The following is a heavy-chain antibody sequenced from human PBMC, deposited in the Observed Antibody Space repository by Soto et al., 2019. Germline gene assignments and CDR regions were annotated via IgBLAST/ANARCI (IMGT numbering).Heavy chain of an antibody. J-gene: IGHJ5*02. Sequence: PGGSLRLSCAASGFPFSDYYMNWVRQAPGKGLEWVSSISSSSTIYYADSVKGRFTISRDNAKNSLYLQMNSLRAEDTAMCYCARDTAYVLRYPTGGPWGQGTLVTVSS. CDR3: ARDTAYVLRYPTGGP. CDR2: ISSSSTI. D-gene: IGHD3-9*01. V-gene: IGHV3-11*04. CDR1: GFPFSDYY.